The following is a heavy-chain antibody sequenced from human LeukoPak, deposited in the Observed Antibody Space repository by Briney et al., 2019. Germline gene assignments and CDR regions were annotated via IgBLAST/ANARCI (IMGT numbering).Heavy chain of an antibody. J-gene: IGHJ6*02. D-gene: IGHD3-22*01. CDR3: AREIRDYYDSSGYYSYYYYGMDV. Sequence: GASVKVSCKASGYTFTGYYMHWVRQAPGQGLEWMGWINPNSGGTNYAQKFQGWVTMTRDTSISTAYMELSRLRSDDTAVYYCAREIRDYYDSSGYYSYYYYGMDVWGQGTTVTVSS. CDR2: INPNSGGT. V-gene: IGHV1-2*04. CDR1: GYTFTGYY.